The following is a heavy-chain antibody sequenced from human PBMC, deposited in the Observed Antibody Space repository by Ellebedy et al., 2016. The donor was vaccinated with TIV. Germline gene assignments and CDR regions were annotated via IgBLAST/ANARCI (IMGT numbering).Heavy chain of an antibody. CDR1: GGSFSNYY. CDR3: ARHADLGGDDAFDI. J-gene: IGHJ3*02. CDR2: VSYTGST. Sequence: MPGGSLRLSCTVSGGSFSNYYWSWIRQPPEKGLEWIGYVSYTGSTNSNPSLKSRVTVSLATSKNQFSLHLTSVSAADTAVYYCARHADLGGDDAFDIWGPGTMVIVSS. V-gene: IGHV4-59*08. D-gene: IGHD2-21*01.